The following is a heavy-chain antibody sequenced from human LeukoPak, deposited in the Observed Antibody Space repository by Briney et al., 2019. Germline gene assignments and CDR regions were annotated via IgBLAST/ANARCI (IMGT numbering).Heavy chain of an antibody. D-gene: IGHD5-18*01. V-gene: IGHV4-34*01. CDR1: GGSFSGYY. CDR3: ARGFRGYSYGQVYYFDY. CDR2: INHSEST. Sequence: PSETLSLTCAVYGGSFSGYYWSWIRQPPGKGLEWIGEINHSESTNYNPSLKSRVTISVDTSKNQFSLKLSSVTAADTAVYYCARGFRGYSYGQVYYFDYWGQGTLVTVSS. J-gene: IGHJ4*02.